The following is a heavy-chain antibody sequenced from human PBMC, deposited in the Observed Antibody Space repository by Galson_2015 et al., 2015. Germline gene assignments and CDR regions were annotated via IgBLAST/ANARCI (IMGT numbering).Heavy chain of an antibody. CDR1: GFTFTNYA. D-gene: IGHD3-10*01. CDR3: AKASSNDY. CDR2: VTGSGFST. Sequence: SLRLSCEASGFTFTNYAMSWVRQAPGTGLEWVSAVTGSGFSTYYADSVKGRFTISRDNSKNTLYLQMNSLRVEDTAVYYCAKASSNDYWGQGTLVTVSS. V-gene: IGHV3-23*01. J-gene: IGHJ4*02.